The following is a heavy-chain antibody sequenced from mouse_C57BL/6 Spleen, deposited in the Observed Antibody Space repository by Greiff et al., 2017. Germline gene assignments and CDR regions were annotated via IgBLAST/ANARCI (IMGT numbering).Heavy chain of an antibody. CDR2: IDPANGNT. J-gene: IGHJ4*01. CDR1: GFNIKNTY. Sequence: EVQLQQSVAELVRPGASVKLSCTASGFNIKNTYMHWVKQRPEQGLEWIGRIDPANGNTKYAPKFQGKATITADTSSNTAYLQLSSLTSEDTAIYYCARGLGYYYGSSEYYYAMDYWGQGTSVTVSS. CDR3: ARGLGYYYGSSEYYYAMDY. V-gene: IGHV14-3*01. D-gene: IGHD1-1*01.